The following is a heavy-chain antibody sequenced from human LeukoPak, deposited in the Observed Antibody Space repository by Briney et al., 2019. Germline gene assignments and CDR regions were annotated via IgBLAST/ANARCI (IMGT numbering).Heavy chain of an antibody. D-gene: IGHD3-3*01. Sequence: GESLKISCKASGYSFTNYWIAWVRQMPGKGLEWMGIIYPGDSDTRYSPSFQGQVTISADNSISTAYVQWNSLKASDSAMYYCARDSTTFGVVHYWGQGTLVTVSS. CDR3: ARDSTTFGVVHY. V-gene: IGHV5-51*01. CDR2: IYPGDSDT. J-gene: IGHJ4*02. CDR1: GYSFTNYW.